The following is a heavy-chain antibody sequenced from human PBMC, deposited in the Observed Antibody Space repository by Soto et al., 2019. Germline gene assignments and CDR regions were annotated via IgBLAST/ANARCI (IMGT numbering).Heavy chain of an antibody. Sequence: PGGSLRLSCAASGFTFSSYGMHWVRQAPGKGLEWVAVISYDGSNKYYADSVKGRFTISRDNSKNTLYLQMNSLRAEDTAVYYCAKDGTAMVTFDHWGQGTLVTVSS. J-gene: IGHJ4*02. D-gene: IGHD5-18*01. CDR2: ISYDGSNK. CDR1: GFTFSSYG. CDR3: AKDGTAMVTFDH. V-gene: IGHV3-30*18.